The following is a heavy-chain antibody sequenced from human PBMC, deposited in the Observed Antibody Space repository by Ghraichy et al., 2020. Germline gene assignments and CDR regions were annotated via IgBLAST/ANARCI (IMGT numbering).Heavy chain of an antibody. CDR1: GGSISTSAKY. CDR3: ATSIYFDSGGYLHWYFDL. D-gene: IGHD3-22*01. V-gene: IGHV4-39*07. J-gene: IGHJ2*01. CDR2: SGGVYYSGSI. Sequence: SQTLSLTCTVSGGSISTSAKYWGWIRQAPGKGLEWIGSSGGVYYSGSIYYNSSLKRRVTISVDTSNNQFSLRLNSATAADTAVYYCATSIYFDSGGYLHWYFDLWGRGTPVTVSS.